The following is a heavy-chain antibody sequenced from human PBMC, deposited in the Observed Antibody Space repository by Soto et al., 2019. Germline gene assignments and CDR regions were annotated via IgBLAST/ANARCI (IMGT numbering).Heavy chain of an antibody. CDR3: ATDRKLRFLEWLPLPRHYYYHGMDV. J-gene: IGHJ6*02. V-gene: IGHV1-24*01. CDR2: FDPEDGET. D-gene: IGHD3-3*01. CDR1: GYTLTELS. Sequence: ASVKVSCKVSGYTLTELSMHWVRQAPGKGLEWMGGFDPEDGETIYAQKFQGRVTMTEDTSTDTAYMELSSLRSEDTAVYYCATDRKLRFLEWLPLPRHYYYHGMDVWGQGTTVTVSS.